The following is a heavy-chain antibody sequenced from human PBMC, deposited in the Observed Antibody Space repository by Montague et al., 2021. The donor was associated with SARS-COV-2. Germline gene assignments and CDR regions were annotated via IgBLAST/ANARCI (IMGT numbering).Heavy chain of an antibody. Sequence: SETLSLTCTVSGGSISSSSYYWGWIRQPPGKGLEWIGSIYYSGSTYYNPSLKSRVTISVDTPKNQFSLKLSSVTAADTAVYYCAGFPTSYYYDSKAAPATPDAFDIWGQGTMVTVSS. CDR2: IYYSGST. CDR3: AGFPTSYYYDSKAAPATPDAFDI. CDR1: GGSISSSSYY. V-gene: IGHV4-39*01. D-gene: IGHD3-22*01. J-gene: IGHJ3*02.